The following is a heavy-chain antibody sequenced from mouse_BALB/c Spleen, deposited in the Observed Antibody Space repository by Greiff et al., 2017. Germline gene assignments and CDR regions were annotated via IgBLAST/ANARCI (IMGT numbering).Heavy chain of an antibody. CDR3: ARKNYKSYAMDY. D-gene: IGHD2-12*01. Sequence: QVQLQQSGPGLVQPSQSLSITCTVSGFSLTSYGVHWVRQSPGKGLEWLGVIWSGGSTYYNAAFISRLSISKDNSKSQVFFKMNSLQANDTSIYFCARKNYKSYAMDYRGQGTSVTVSS. CDR2: IWSGGST. CDR1: GFSLTSYG. J-gene: IGHJ4*01. V-gene: IGHV2-2*02.